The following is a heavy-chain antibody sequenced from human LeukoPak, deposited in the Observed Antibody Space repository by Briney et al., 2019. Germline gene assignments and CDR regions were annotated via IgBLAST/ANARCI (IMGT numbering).Heavy chain of an antibody. V-gene: IGHV4-31*03. CDR2: IFYSGST. D-gene: IGHD2-21*01. Sequence: SETLSLTCTVSGGSISSGNHYWAWIRQLPGKGLEWIGYIFYSGSTYYNPSLKSRVTISVDTSNNQFSLKLNSVTAADTAVCYCASRSPPGETGYFDYWGQGTLVTVSS. CDR1: GGSISSGNHY. CDR3: ASRSPPGETGYFDY. J-gene: IGHJ4*02.